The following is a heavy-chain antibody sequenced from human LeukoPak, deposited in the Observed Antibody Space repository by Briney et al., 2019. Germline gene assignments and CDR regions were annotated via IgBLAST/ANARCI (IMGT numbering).Heavy chain of an antibody. J-gene: IGHJ3*02. CDR2: IYYSGNT. V-gene: IGHV4-39*01. CDR1: GGSISSDICY. D-gene: IGHD4-17*01. CDR3: TAVTTGDAFDI. Sequence: SETLSLTCTVSGGSISSDICYWGWIRQSPGRGLEWIGNIYYSGNTYYNPSLNSRVTISVDTSKNQFSLKLSSVTAADTAVFYCTAVTTGDAFDIWGQGTMVTVSS.